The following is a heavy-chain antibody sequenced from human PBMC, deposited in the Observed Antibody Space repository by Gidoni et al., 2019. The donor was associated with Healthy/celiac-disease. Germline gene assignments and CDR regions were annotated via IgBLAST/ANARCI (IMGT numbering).Heavy chain of an antibody. V-gene: IGHV1-46*03. CDR2: INPSGGST. Sequence: QVQLVQSGAEVKKPGASVKVSGKASGYTFTSDYMHWVRQAPGQGLEWLGIINPSGGSTSYAQKFQGRVTMTRDTSTSTVYMELSSLRSEDTAVYYCARVAAYGSGSYYNYFDYWGQGTLVTVSS. D-gene: IGHD3-10*01. CDR3: ARVAAYGSGSYYNYFDY. J-gene: IGHJ4*02. CDR1: GYTFTSDY.